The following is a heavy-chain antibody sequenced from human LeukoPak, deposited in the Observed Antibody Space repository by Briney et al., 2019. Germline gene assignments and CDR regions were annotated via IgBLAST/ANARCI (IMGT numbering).Heavy chain of an antibody. CDR2: INPNSGGT. Sequence: ASVKVSCKASAYTFTGYYMHWVRQAPGQGLEWMGWINPNSGGTNYAQKFQGRVTMTRDTSISTAYMELSRLRSDDTAVYYCARTKYYYDSSGYYYVDAFDIWGQGTMVTVSS. CDR1: AYTFTGYY. V-gene: IGHV1-2*02. CDR3: ARTKYYYDSSGYYYVDAFDI. J-gene: IGHJ3*02. D-gene: IGHD3-22*01.